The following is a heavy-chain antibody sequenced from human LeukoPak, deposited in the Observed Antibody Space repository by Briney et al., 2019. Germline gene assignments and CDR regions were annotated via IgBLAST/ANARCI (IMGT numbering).Heavy chain of an antibody. D-gene: IGHD2-8*01. CDR1: GFTFSSYS. Sequence: TGGSLRLSCAASGFTFSSYSINWVRQAPGKGLEWVSYISSSSSTIYYADSVKGRFTISRDNAKNSLYLQMNSLRAEDTAVYYCAKDRCSNGIGCYYYYMDVWGKGTMVTISS. J-gene: IGHJ6*03. CDR2: ISSSSSTI. CDR3: AKDRCSNGIGCYYYYMDV. V-gene: IGHV3-48*01.